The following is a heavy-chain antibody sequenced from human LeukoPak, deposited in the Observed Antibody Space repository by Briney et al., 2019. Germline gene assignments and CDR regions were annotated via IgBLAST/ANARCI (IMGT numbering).Heavy chain of an antibody. CDR3: AKGVKQIVVVTAQHYLDY. CDR1: GFTFGTHT. V-gene: IGHV3-49*03. CDR2: IRSSGTT. J-gene: IGHJ4*02. Sequence: GGSLRLSCTTSGFTFGTHTMHWFRQAPGKGLQWIGFIRSSGTTQYAASVKGRFTISRDDSKSIAYLQMNSLKTEDTAVYYCAKGVKQIVVVTAQHYLDYWGQGTLVTVSS. D-gene: IGHD2-21*02.